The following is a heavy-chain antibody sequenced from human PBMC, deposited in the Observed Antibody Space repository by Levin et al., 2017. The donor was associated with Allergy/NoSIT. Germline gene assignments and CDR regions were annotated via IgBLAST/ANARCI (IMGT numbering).Heavy chain of an antibody. CDR1: GFTFSDYY. V-gene: IGHV3-11*01. CDR2: ISSSGSTI. J-gene: IGHJ4*02. Sequence: GESLKISCAASGFTFSDYYMSWIRQAPGKGLEWVSYISSSGSTIYYADSVKGRFTISRDNAKNSLYLQMNSLRAEDTAVYYCAGRLCSGGSCYVDYWGQGTLVTVSS. CDR3: AGRLCSGGSCYVDY. D-gene: IGHD2-15*01.